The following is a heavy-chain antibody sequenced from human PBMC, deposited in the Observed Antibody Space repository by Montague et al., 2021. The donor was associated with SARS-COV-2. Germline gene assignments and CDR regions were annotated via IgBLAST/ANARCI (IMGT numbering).Heavy chain of an antibody. D-gene: IGHD6-13*01. V-gene: IGHV4-4*02. CDR2: IFHSGIT. J-gene: IGHJ4*02. Sequence: SETLSLTCAVSGGSINTNNRWTWVRQPPGEGLEWIGQIFHSGITNYNPSLESRVTISVDKSKNQFSLRLSSVTAADTAVYYCARGRLVGDSSSWYYFDYWGQGTLVAVSS. CDR3: ARGRLVGDSSSWYYFDY. CDR1: GGSINTNNR.